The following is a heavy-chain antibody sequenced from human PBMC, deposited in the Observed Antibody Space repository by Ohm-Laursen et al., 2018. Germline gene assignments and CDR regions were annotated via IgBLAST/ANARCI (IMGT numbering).Heavy chain of an antibody. CDR1: GYTFISHY. CDR2: INPSGGTT. CDR3: ARVKYCRAKSGAGAACGLDV. D-gene: IGHD2/OR15-2a*01. J-gene: IGHJ6*02. V-gene: IGHV1-46*01. Sequence: ASVKVSCKASGYTFISHYIYWVRQAPGQGLEWMGVINPSGGTTTYTQKFQDRVTMTRDTSTTTVYMELSSLRSEDTAVYFCARVKYCRAKSGAGAACGLDVWGQGTTLTVTS.